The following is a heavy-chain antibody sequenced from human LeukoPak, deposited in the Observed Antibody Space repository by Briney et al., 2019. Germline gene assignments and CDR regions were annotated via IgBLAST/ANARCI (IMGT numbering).Heavy chain of an antibody. J-gene: IGHJ6*02. CDR2: IKSGGST. V-gene: IGHV3-66*01. CDR3: ARDFGTGIYYGMDV. D-gene: IGHD3-10*01. CDR1: GFTVSGAY. Sequence: PGGSLRLSCAASGFTVSGAYLNWVRQAPGKGLEWVSVIKSGGSTDYADSVKGRFTISRDNFKNTLYLRLNSLRAEDTAVYYCARDFGTGIYYGMDVWGQGTTVTVSS.